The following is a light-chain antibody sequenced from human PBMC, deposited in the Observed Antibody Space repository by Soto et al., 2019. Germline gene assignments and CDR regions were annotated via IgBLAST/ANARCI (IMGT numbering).Light chain of an antibody. CDR1: SGDVGGYDY. J-gene: IGLJ1*01. CDR3: SSHTSGSTRV. CDR2: EVT. V-gene: IGLV2-14*01. Sequence: QSVLTQPASVSGSPGQSIAISCTGTSGDVGGYDYVSWYQQHPDKAPKLMIYEVTKRPSWVSNRFSGSKSSNTASLTISGLQPEDEADYYCSSHTSGSTRVFGSWTKVPS.